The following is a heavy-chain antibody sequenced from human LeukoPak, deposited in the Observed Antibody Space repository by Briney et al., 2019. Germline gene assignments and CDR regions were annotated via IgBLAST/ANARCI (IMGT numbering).Heavy chain of an antibody. D-gene: IGHD3-10*01. CDR2: INHSGST. V-gene: IGHV4-34*01. CDR3: ARGSGPFDP. CDR1: GGSFSGYY. Sequence: SETLSLTCAVYGGSFSGYYWSWIRQPPGKGLEWIGEINHSGSTNYNPSLKSRVTISVDTSKNQFSLKLSSVTAADTAVYYCARGSGPFDPCRQGTLVTVSS. J-gene: IGHJ5*02.